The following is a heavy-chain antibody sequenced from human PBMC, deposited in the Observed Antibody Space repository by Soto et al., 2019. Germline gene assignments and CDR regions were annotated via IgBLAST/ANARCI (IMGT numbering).Heavy chain of an antibody. D-gene: IGHD6-13*01. Sequence: PGGSLRLSCAASGFTFSDYYMSWIRQAPGKGLEWVSYISSSSSYTNYADSVKGRFTISRDNAKNSLYLQMNSLRAEDTAVYYCARGSYSSSWYLDYWGQGTLVTVSS. V-gene: IGHV3-11*06. CDR2: ISSSSSYT. CDR3: ARGSYSSSWYLDY. CDR1: GFTFSDYY. J-gene: IGHJ4*02.